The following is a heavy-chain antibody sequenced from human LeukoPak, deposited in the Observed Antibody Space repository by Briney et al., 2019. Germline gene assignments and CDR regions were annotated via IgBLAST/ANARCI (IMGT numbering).Heavy chain of an antibody. Sequence: KPSETLSLTCTVSGGSISSYYWSWIRQPAGKGLEWIGRIYTSGSTNYNPSLKSRVTMSVDTSKNQFSLRLSSVTAADTAVYYCARGRNSYYYYGMDVWGQGTTVTVSS. CDR3: ARGRNSYYYYGMDV. V-gene: IGHV4-4*07. CDR2: IYTSGST. J-gene: IGHJ6*02. D-gene: IGHD1-7*01. CDR1: GGSISSYY.